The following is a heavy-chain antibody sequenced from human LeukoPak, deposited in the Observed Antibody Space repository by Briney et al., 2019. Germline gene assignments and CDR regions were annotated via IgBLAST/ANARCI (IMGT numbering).Heavy chain of an antibody. V-gene: IGHV4-4*07. D-gene: IGHD1-26*01. J-gene: IGHJ5*02. CDR2: IYISGST. CDR1: GDSISSYY. Sequence: SETLSLTCTVSGDSISSYYWNWIRQPAGKGLEWIGRIYISGSTIYNPSLKSRVTMSVDTSKKQISLKLSSVTAADTAVYYCARRVSEVEPTLRSGENWFDPWGQGTLVTVSS. CDR3: ARRVSEVEPTLRSGENWFDP.